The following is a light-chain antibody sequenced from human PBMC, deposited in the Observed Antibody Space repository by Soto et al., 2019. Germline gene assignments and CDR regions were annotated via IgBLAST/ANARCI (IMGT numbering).Light chain of an antibody. Sequence: IQMNQSASALYANIGDRVTITCRASQSISVWLAWYQQKAGKAPNLLIYKASRLESGVPSRFSGSGSETEFTLTISGLQPGDSATYYCQQYNSYSPTFGQGTKVDIK. V-gene: IGKV1-5*03. CDR1: QSISVW. CDR2: KAS. CDR3: QQYNSYSPT. J-gene: IGKJ1*01.